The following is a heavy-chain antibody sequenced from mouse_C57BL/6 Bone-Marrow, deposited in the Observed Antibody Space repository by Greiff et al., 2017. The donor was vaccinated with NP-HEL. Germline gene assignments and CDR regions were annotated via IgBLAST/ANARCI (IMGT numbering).Heavy chain of an antibody. J-gene: IGHJ4*01. Sequence: EVHLVESEGGLVQGGRERKSGGRVSGFTFSDYYMAWVRQVPEKGLEWVANINYDGSSTYYPDSLKSRFIISRDNAKNILYLQMSSLKSEDTATYYCASGGDAMDYWGQGTSVTASS. CDR3: ASGGDAMDY. CDR2: INYDGSST. CDR1: GFTFSDYY. V-gene: IGHV5-16*01.